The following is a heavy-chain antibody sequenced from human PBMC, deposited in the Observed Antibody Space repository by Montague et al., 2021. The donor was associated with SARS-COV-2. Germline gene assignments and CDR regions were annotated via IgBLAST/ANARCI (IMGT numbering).Heavy chain of an antibody. D-gene: IGHD4-23*01. J-gene: IGHJ4*02. CDR2: IYWDDDK. Sequence: PALVKPTQTLTLTCTFSGFSLSTSGVGVGWIRQPPGKALEWLALIYWDDDKRYSPSLKSRLTITKDTSKNQVVLTITNMDPVDTATYYCVHRINRFGGPYFDYWGQGTLVTVSS. V-gene: IGHV2-5*02. CDR3: VHRINRFGGPYFDY. CDR1: GFSLSTSGVG.